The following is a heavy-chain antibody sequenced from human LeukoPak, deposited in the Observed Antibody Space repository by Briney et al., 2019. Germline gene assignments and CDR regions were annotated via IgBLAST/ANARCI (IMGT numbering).Heavy chain of an antibody. CDR2: INHSGST. Sequence: PSETLSLTCAVYGGSFSGYYWGWIRQPPGKGLEWIGEINHSGSTNYNPSLKSRVTISVDTSKNQFSLKLSSVTAADTAVYYCARGLSTVAVTTELDYWGQGTLVTVSS. V-gene: IGHV4-34*01. J-gene: IGHJ4*02. CDR3: ARGLSTVAVTTELDY. D-gene: IGHD4-17*01. CDR1: GGSFSGYY.